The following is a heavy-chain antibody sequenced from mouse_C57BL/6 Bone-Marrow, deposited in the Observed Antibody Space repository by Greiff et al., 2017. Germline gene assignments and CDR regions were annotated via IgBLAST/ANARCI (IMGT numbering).Heavy chain of an antibody. Sequence: VKLMESGAELVKPGASVKISCKASGYAFSSYWMHWVKQRPGQGLEWIGQIDPGDGDTNYNGKFKGKATLTADKSSSTAYMQLSSLTSEDSAVYCGAGGGGCPDYWGQGTTLTVAS. D-gene: IGHD1-1*02. J-gene: IGHJ2*01. CDR3: AGGGGCPDY. CDR1: GYAFSSYW. V-gene: IGHV1-80*01. CDR2: IDPGDGDT.